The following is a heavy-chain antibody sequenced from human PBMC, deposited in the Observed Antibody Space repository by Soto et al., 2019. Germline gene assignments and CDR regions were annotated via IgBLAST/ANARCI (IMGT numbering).Heavy chain of an antibody. D-gene: IGHD2-21*02. CDR1: GGYISSSSYF. CDR2: IYYSGST. CDR3: ARHPSDFWFDP. J-gene: IGHJ5*02. Sequence: PETLSLTCTFSGGYISSSSYFWGWIRQPPGKGLEWIGSIYYSGSTYYNPSLKSRVTVSVDTSKNQFSLKLSSVTAADTAVYYCARHPSDFWFDPWGQGTLVTVSS. V-gene: IGHV4-39*01.